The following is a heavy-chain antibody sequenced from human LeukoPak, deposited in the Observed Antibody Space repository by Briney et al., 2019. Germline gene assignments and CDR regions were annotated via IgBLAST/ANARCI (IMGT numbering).Heavy chain of an antibody. Sequence: PGRSLRLSCAASGFTFSSYVMHWVRQAPGKGLEWVAIIWYDGSNKYYADSVKGRFTISRDNSKNTLYLQMNSLRAEDTAVYYCARRYCSSTSCYGEDFDYWGQGALVTVSS. CDR1: GFTFSSYV. CDR3: ARRYCSSTSCYGEDFDY. CDR2: IWYDGSNK. J-gene: IGHJ4*02. V-gene: IGHV3-33*01. D-gene: IGHD2-2*01.